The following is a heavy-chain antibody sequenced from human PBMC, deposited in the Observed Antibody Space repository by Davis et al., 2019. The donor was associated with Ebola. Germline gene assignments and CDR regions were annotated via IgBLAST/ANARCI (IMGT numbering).Heavy chain of an antibody. CDR3: ARDKNTYYDFWSGSWFDP. J-gene: IGHJ5*02. CDR2: IIPILGIA. CDR1: GGTFSSYA. V-gene: IGHV1-69*04. Sequence: AASVKVSCKASGGTFSSYAISWVRQAPGQGLEWMGRIIPILGIANYAQKFQGRVTITADESTSTAYMELSSLRSEDTAVYYCARDKNTYYDFWSGSWFDPWGQGTLVTVSS. D-gene: IGHD3-3*01.